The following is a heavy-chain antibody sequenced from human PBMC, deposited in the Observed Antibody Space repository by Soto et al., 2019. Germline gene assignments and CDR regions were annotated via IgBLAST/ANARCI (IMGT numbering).Heavy chain of an antibody. J-gene: IGHJ5*02. Sequence: QLQLQESGPGLVKPSETLSLTCTVSGGPISSSSYYWGWIRQPPGKGLEWIGSIYYSGSTYYNPSLKSRVTISVDTSKNQFSLKLSSVTAADTAVYYCARPKGVIKAVNWFDPWGQGTLVTVSS. V-gene: IGHV4-39*01. CDR3: ARPKGVIKAVNWFDP. CDR2: IYYSGST. CDR1: GGPISSSSYY. D-gene: IGHD3-10*01.